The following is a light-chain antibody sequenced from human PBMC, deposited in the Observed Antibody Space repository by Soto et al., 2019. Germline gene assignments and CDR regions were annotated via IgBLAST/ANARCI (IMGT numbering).Light chain of an antibody. Sequence: QSALTQPRSVSGSPGQTVTISCTGSSSDVGSYNYVSWYQQHPGKAPKLMIYDVSQRPSGVPDRFSGSKSGNTASLTISGLQAEDEANYYCCSYAGIDVVFGGGTKLTVL. CDR3: CSYAGIDVV. V-gene: IGLV2-11*01. CDR2: DVS. CDR1: SSDVGSYNY. J-gene: IGLJ2*01.